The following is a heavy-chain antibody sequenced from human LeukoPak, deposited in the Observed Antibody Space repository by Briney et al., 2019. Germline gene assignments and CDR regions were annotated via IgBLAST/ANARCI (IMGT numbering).Heavy chain of an antibody. V-gene: IGHV1-69*13. D-gene: IGHD3-3*02. Sequence: SVKVSCKASGGSFSDYPINWVRQAPGLGLEWLGGIIPKYSASNYAQAFQGRVTITADESTNTVYMEMSGLRPDDTAVYYCVRPDRIFGVPAAFDAWGQGTLVAVSS. J-gene: IGHJ3*01. CDR1: GGSFSDYP. CDR3: VRPDRIFGVPAAFDA. CDR2: IIPKYSAS.